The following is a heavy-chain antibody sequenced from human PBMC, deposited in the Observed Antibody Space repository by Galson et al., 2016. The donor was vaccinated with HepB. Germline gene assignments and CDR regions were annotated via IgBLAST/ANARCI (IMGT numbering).Heavy chain of an antibody. CDR2: INPDGSDK. D-gene: IGHD4-23*01. J-gene: IGHJ4*02. CDR1: GITFRGYW. CDR3: ARTDYDDNGAPY. V-gene: IGHV3-7*03. Sequence: SLRLSCAVSGITFRGYWMTWVRQAPEMGLEWVANINPDGSDKSNVASVRGRFTVSRDDDQNVRYLQMNNLRLEDTAVYYCARTDYDDNGAPYWGQGTLVTVAS.